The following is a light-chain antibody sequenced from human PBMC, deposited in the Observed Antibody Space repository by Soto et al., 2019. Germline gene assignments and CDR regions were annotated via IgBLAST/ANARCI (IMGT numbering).Light chain of an antibody. Sequence: EIVLTQSPGTLSLSPGERATLSCRASQSVNSNYLGWYQKKPAQAPRLLIYAASSRATGVPDRFSGSGSGTDFTLTISRLEPEDFAVYYCQKYGTSPYTFGQGTKLEI. CDR3: QKYGTSPYT. CDR1: QSVNSNY. V-gene: IGKV3-20*01. CDR2: AAS. J-gene: IGKJ2*01.